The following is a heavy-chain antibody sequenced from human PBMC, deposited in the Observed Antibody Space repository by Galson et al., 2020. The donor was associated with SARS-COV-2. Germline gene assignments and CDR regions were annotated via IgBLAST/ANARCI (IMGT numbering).Heavy chain of an antibody. V-gene: IGHV3-53*01. D-gene: IGHD1-1*01. CDR1: GFKVSDKY. J-gene: IGHJ4*02. Sequence: GGSLRFSCEASGFKVSDKYMSWVRQAPGTGLEWVSVIYSVGSTDYADSVKGRFTISRDNSHKTLYLQMNNLRDEDTAVYFCARLRRDNAFDFWGQGTLVTVSS. CDR3: ARLRRDNAFDF. CDR2: IYSVGST.